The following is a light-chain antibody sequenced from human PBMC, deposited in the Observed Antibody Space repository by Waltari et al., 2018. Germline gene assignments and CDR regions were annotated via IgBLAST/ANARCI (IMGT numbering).Light chain of an antibody. CDR1: SSNIGSNT. CDR3: AAWDDSLNGYNV. CDR2: SNN. J-gene: IGLJ6*01. V-gene: IGLV1-44*01. Sequence: QSVLTQPPSASGTPGQRVTISCSGSSSNIGSNTVNWYQQLPGTAPKLRIYSNNQRPSGVPDRCSGSKSGASASLAIRGLQSEDEADYYCAAWDDSLNGYNVFGSGTKVTVL.